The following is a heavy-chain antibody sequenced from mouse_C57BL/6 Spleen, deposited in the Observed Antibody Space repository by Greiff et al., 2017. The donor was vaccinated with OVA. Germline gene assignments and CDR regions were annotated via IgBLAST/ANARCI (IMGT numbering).Heavy chain of an antibody. Sequence: EVKLVESEGGLVQPGSSMKLSCTASGFTFSDYYMAWVRQVPEKGLEWVANINYDGSSTYYLDSLKSRFIISRDNAKNILYLQMSSLKSEDTATYYCARVFWGYFDYWGQGTTLTVSS. CDR1: GFTFSDYY. D-gene: IGHD4-1*01. CDR3: ARVFWGYFDY. V-gene: IGHV5-16*01. CDR2: INYDGSST. J-gene: IGHJ2*01.